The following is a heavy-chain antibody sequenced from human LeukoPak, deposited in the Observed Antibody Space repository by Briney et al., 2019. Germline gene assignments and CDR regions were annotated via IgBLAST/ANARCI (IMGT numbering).Heavy chain of an antibody. CDR2: IWYDGSNK. CDR3: ARDPHSYYYYYGMDV. V-gene: IGHV3-33*01. Sequence: GGSLRLSCAASGFTFSSYGMHWVRQAPGKGLEWVAVIWYDGSNKYYADSVKGRFTISRDNSKNTLYLQTNSLRAEDTAVYYCARDPHSYYYYYGMDVWGQGTTVTVSS. CDR1: GFTFSSYG. J-gene: IGHJ6*02.